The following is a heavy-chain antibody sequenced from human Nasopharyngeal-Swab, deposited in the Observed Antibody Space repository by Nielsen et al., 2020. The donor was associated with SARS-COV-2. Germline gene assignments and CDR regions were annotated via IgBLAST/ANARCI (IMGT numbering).Heavy chain of an antibody. J-gene: IGHJ6*02. CDR2: IYPGDSDT. D-gene: IGHD2-15*01. V-gene: IGHV5-51*01. CDR1: GYSFTSYW. Sequence: GESLKISCTGSGYSFTSYWIGWVRPMPGKALEWMGIIYPGDSDTRYSPSFQGQVTISADKSISTAYLQWSSLKASDTAMYYCARQDVVVVAARVYYYYGMDVWGQGTTVTVS. CDR3: ARQDVVVVAARVYYYYGMDV.